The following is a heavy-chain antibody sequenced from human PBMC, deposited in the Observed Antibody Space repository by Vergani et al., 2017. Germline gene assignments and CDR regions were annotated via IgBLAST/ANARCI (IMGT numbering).Heavy chain of an antibody. CDR1: GYSIRNGYY. Sequence: QVQLQESGPGLVEPSETLSLTCAVSGYSIRNGYYWGWIRQPPGKGLEWIGSIYHSGSTHYNPSLKSRVTISVDTSKNDFSLKVTSVYAADTAVYYCTRQPQEGASVPPSVPTWGQGISVIVSS. J-gene: IGHJ4*02. CDR2: IYHSGST. V-gene: IGHV4-38-2*01. D-gene: IGHD5/OR15-5a*01. CDR3: TRQPQEGASVPPSVPT.